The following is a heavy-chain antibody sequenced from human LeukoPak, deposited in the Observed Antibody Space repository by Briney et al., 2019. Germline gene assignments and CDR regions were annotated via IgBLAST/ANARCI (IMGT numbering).Heavy chain of an antibody. V-gene: IGHV1-18*01. Sequence: ASVKVSCKASGYTFTSLGISWVRQAPGQGLEWMGWISGDNGNTHYAQKFQGRVTLTTDTSTSTADMELRSLRSDDTAVYYCARDCDRSGYYCYWGQGTLVTVSS. J-gene: IGHJ4*02. D-gene: IGHD3-22*01. CDR2: ISGDNGNT. CDR3: ARDCDRSGYYCY. CDR1: GYTFTSLG.